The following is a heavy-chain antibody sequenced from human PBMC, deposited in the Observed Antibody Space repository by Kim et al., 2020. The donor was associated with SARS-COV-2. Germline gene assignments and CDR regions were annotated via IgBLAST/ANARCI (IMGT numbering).Heavy chain of an antibody. D-gene: IGHD5-12*01. Sequence: GGSLRLSCAASGFTFSNYAMSWVRQAPGKGLEWVSAISGSGGSTYYADSVKGRFTISRDNSKNTLYLQMNTLRAEDMAVYYCAKFNANGYKAVEYWGQGTLGTVSP. V-gene: IGHV3-23*01. J-gene: IGHJ4*02. CDR2: ISGSGGST. CDR1: GFTFSNYA. CDR3: AKFNANGYKAVEY.